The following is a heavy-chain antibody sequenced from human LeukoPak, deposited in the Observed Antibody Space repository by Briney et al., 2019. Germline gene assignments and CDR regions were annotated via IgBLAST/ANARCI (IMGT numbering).Heavy chain of an antibody. J-gene: IGHJ4*02. V-gene: IGHV3-72*01. CDR3: ARDDDWGALDY. D-gene: IGHD7-27*01. Sequence: GGSLRLSCAASGFTLSDYYMDWVRQAPGKVLEWVGRSRSKVSSYTAEYAASVKGRFIISRDVSKNSLYLQMNSLKTEDTAVYFCARDDDWGALDYWGQGSLVTVS. CDR1: GFTLSDYY. CDR2: SRSKVSSYTA.